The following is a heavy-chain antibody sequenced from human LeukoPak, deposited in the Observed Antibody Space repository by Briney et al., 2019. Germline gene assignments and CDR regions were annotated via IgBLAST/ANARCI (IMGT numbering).Heavy chain of an antibody. CDR1: GGSISSHY. J-gene: IGHJ6*03. V-gene: IGHV4-59*11. D-gene: IGHD3-3*01. CDR3: ARGSNDFWSGYLMGV. Sequence: SETLSLTCTVSGGSISSHYWSWIRQPPGKGLEWIGYIYYSGSTNYNPSLKSRVTISVDTSKNQFSLKLSSVTAADTAVYYCARGSNDFWSGYLMGVWGKGTTVTVSS. CDR2: IYYSGST.